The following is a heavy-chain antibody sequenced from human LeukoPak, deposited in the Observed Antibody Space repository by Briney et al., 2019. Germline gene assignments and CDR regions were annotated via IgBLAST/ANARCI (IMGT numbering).Heavy chain of an antibody. CDR2: IYTSGST. CDR1: GGSISSGSYY. V-gene: IGHV4-61*02. J-gene: IGHJ4*02. D-gene: IGHD3-22*01. Sequence: PSETLSLTCTVSGGSISSGSYYWSWIRQPAGKGLEWIGRIYTSGSTNYNPSLKSRVTISVDTSKNQFSLKLSSVTAADTAVYYCARSTYYYDSSGYYYFDYWGQGTLVTVSS. CDR3: ARSTYYYDSSGYYYFDY.